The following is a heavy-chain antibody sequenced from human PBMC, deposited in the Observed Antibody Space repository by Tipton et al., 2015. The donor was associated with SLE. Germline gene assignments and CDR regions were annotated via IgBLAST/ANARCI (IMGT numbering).Heavy chain of an antibody. CDR2: IYYGGST. J-gene: IGHJ4*02. CDR3: ARGRGYFDY. Sequence: TLSLTCTVSGGSISSSSYYWGWIRQPPGKGLEWIGSIYYGGSTYYNPSLKSRVTISVDTSKNQFSLKLSSVTAADTAVYYCARGRGYFDYWGQGTLVTVSS. V-gene: IGHV4-39*07. CDR1: GGSISSSSYY.